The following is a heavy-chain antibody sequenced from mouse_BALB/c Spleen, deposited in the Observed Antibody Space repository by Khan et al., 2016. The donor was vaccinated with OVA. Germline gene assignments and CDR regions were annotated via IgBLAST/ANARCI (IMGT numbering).Heavy chain of an antibody. J-gene: IGHJ2*01. CDR3: ARMYGGDFDY. V-gene: IGHV3-2*02. Sequence: VQLKESGPGLVKPSQSLSLTCTVTGYSITSDYAWNWIRQFPGNRLEWMGFISYSGNTNYNPSLKSRISVTRDTSKNQFFLQSNSVTTEDTATYYCARMYGGDFDYWGQGTTLTVSS. CDR1: GYSITSDYA. CDR2: ISYSGNT. D-gene: IGHD2-10*02.